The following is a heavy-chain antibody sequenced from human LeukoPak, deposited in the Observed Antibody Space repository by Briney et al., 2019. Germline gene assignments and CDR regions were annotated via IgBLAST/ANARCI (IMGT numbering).Heavy chain of an antibody. CDR3: AKVGAAAGTRGYYFDY. V-gene: IGHV3-23*01. Sequence: PGGSLRLSCAAPGFTFSSYAMSWVRQAPGKGLEWVSAISGSGGSTYYADSVKGRFTISRDNSKNTLYLQMNSLRAEDTAVYYCAKVGAAAGTRGYYFDYWGQGTLVTVSS. CDR2: ISGSGGST. D-gene: IGHD6-13*01. J-gene: IGHJ4*02. CDR1: GFTFSSYA.